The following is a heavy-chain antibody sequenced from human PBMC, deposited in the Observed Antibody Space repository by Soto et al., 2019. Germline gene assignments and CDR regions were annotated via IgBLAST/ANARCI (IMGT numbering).Heavy chain of an antibody. Sequence: QITLKESGPTLVKPTETLTLTCTFSGFSLTTREVGVGWIRQPPGKVLEWLALIYWDDDKYYSSSLKTRLTITKDTSKNQVVLTMANMDPLDTATYYCARRPQGAYFRCFDTWGQGTLVTVS. CDR1: GFSLTTREVG. CDR3: ARRPQGAYFRCFDT. D-gene: IGHD1-26*01. V-gene: IGHV2-5*02. J-gene: IGHJ5*02. CDR2: IYWDDDK.